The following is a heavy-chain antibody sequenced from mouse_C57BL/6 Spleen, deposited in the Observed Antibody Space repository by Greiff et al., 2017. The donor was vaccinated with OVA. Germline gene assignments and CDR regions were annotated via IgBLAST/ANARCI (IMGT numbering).Heavy chain of an antibody. CDR2: ISSGSSTI. CDR3: ARRDYDGPYYAMDY. CDR1: GFTFSDYG. J-gene: IGHJ4*01. V-gene: IGHV5-17*01. Sequence: EVKVEESGGGLVKPGGSLKLSCAASGFTFSDYGMHWVRQAPEKGLEWVAYISSGSSTIYYADTVKGRFTISRDNAKNTLFLQMTSLRSEDTAMYDCARRDYDGPYYAMDYWGQGTSVTVSS. D-gene: IGHD2-4*01.